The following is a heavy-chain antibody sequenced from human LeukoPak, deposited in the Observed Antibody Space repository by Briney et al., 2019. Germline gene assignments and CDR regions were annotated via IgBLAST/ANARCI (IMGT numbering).Heavy chain of an antibody. CDR1: GFTFSSYE. Sequence: GGSLRLSCAASGFTFSSYEMNWKRQAPGKGLEWVSYISSSGSTIYYADSVKGRFTISRDNAKNSLYLQVNSLRAEDTAVYYCARQTRWLQFLDYWGQGTLVTVSS. D-gene: IGHD5-24*01. V-gene: IGHV3-48*03. CDR3: ARQTRWLQFLDY. J-gene: IGHJ4*02. CDR2: ISSSGSTI.